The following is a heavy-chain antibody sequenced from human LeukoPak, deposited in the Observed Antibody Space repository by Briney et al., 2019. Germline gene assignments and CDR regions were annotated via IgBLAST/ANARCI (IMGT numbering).Heavy chain of an antibody. Sequence: GGSLRLSCAATGFTYSSYWMSWVRQAPGKGLGWVANKKKDGREKYYVDSVKGRFTISRDNAKNSLYLQMNSLRAEDTAVYYCARARGYGSTSCYDYWGQGTLVTVSS. CDR3: ARARGYGSTSCYDY. J-gene: IGHJ4*02. V-gene: IGHV3-7*01. D-gene: IGHD2-2*01. CDR2: KKKDGREK. CDR1: GFTYSSYW.